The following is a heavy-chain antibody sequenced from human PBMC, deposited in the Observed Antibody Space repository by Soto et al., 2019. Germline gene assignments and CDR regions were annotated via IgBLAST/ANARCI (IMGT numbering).Heavy chain of an antibody. CDR3: ARAIKRWEVHYYFDY. CDR2: IVVISNTA. Sequence: QVVLLQSGAEVKEPGSSVRVSCEVSGSTFNNFAFSWVRQAPGHGPEWMGGIVVISNTADYSQRFQDRVTLTAYTSTNTLYMELGSLTFADTAVYYCARAIKRWEVHYYFDYWGQGTLVTVSS. CDR1: GSTFNNFA. V-gene: IGHV1-69*06. D-gene: IGHD1-26*01. J-gene: IGHJ4*02.